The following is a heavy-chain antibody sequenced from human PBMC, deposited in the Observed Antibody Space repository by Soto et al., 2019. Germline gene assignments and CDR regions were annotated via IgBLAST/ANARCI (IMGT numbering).Heavy chain of an antibody. CDR2: IIPIFGTA. D-gene: IGHD6-19*01. Sequence: SVKVSCKASGGTFSSYAISWVRQAPGQGLEWMGGIIPIFGTANYAQKFQGRVTMTADASTSTAYMELRSLRSDDTAVYYCARGENYSSGGAFDIWGQGTMVTVSS. CDR1: GGTFSSYA. CDR3: ARGENYSSGGAFDI. V-gene: IGHV1-69*13. J-gene: IGHJ3*02.